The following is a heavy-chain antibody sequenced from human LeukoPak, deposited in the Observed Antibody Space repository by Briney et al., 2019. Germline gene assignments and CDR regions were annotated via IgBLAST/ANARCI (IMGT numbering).Heavy chain of an antibody. CDR2: ISYDGSNK. D-gene: IGHD5-18*01. CDR3: AKDQGGYSYGPDY. J-gene: IGHJ4*02. CDR1: GFTFSSYA. Sequence: PGRSLRLSCAASGFTFSSYAMHWVRQAPGKGLEWVAVISYDGSNKYYADSVKGRFTISSDNSKNTLYLQMNSLRAEDTAVYYCAKDQGGYSYGPDYWGQGTLVTVSS. V-gene: IGHV3-30*04.